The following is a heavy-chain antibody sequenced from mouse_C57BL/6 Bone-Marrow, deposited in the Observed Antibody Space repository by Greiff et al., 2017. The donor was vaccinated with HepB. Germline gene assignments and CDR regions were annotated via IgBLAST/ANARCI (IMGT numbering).Heavy chain of an antibody. CDR1: GFTFSDYG. CDR2: ISNLAYSI. J-gene: IGHJ3*01. V-gene: IGHV5-15*01. D-gene: IGHD3-2*02. CDR3: ARQSAAQVVSWFAY. Sequence: EVQLVESGGGLVQPGGSLKLSCAASGFTFSDYGMAWVRQAPRKGPEWVAFISNLAYSIYYADTVTGRFTISSENAKNTLYLEMSSLRSEDTAMYYCARQSAAQVVSWFAYWGQGTLVTVSA.